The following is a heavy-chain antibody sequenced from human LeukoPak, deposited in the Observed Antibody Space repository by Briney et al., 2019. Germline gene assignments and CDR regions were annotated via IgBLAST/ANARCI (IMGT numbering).Heavy chain of an antibody. J-gene: IGHJ5*02. V-gene: IGHV4-39*07. D-gene: IGHD4-17*01. Sequence: SETLSLTCTVSGGSISSSSYYWGWIRQPPGKGLEWIGSIYYSGSTYYNPSLKSRVTISVDTSKNQFSLKLSSVTAADTAVYYCARDSYGWTVTTDWFDPWGQGTLVTVSS. CDR2: IYYSGST. CDR1: GGSISSSSYY. CDR3: ARDSYGWTVTTDWFDP.